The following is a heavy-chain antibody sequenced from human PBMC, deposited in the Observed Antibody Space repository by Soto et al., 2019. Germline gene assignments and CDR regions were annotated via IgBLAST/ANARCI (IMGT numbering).Heavy chain of an antibody. CDR3: ARSITFGGVIVNFDY. CDR1: GYSFTSYW. CDR2: IYPGDSDT. Sequence: GESLKISCKGSGYSFTSYWIGWVRRMPRKGLEWMGIIYPGDSDTRYSPSFQGQVTISADKSISTAYLKWSSLKASDTAMYYCARSITFGGVIVNFDYWGQGTLVTVSS. D-gene: IGHD3-16*02. V-gene: IGHV5-51*01. J-gene: IGHJ4*02.